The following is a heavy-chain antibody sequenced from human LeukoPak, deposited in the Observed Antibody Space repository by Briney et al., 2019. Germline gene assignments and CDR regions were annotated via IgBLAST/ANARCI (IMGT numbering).Heavy chain of an antibody. V-gene: IGHV3-30*18. D-gene: IGHD3-22*01. J-gene: IGHJ3*02. CDR2: ISYAGSNQ. CDR1: AFTFSTYG. Sequence: GGSLRLSCAASAFTFSTYGMHWVRQAPGKGLEWVALISYAGSNQYYADSVKGRFTVSRDNSKNTLYLQMNSLRAEDTAVYYCAKGTYYDGGGLAFDIWXXXTMVTVSS. CDR3: AKGTYYDGGGLAFDI.